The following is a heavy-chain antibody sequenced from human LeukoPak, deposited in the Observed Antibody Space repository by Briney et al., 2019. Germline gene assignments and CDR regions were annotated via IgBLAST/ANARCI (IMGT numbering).Heavy chain of an antibody. J-gene: IGHJ4*02. CDR1: GFTFDDYA. CDR3: AKGGTSIFLYYYFDY. Sequence: GGPLRLSCAASGFTFDDYAIHWVRQAPGKGLEWVSGISWNSGSIGYADSVKGRFTISRDNAKNSLYLQMNSLRAEDTALYYCAKGGTSIFLYYYFDYWGQGTLVTVSS. D-gene: IGHD2/OR15-2a*01. V-gene: IGHV3-9*01. CDR2: ISWNSGSI.